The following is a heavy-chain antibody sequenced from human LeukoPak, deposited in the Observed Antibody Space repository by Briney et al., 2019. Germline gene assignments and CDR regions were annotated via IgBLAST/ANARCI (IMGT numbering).Heavy chain of an antibody. CDR3: ASPSIAAALFDP. D-gene: IGHD6-13*01. CDR2: ISYDGSNK. CDR1: GFTFSSYA. Sequence: GRSLRLSCAASGFTFSSYATHWVRQAPGKGLEGVAVISYDGSNKYYADSVKGRFTISRDNSKNTLYLQMNSLRAEDTAVYYCASPSIAAALFDPWGQGTLVTVSS. J-gene: IGHJ5*02. V-gene: IGHV3-30*04.